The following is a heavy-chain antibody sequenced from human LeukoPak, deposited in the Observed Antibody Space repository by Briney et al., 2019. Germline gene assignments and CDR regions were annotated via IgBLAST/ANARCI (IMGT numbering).Heavy chain of an antibody. CDR1: GGTFSTYG. CDR3: ARGYDFWSGDIN. Sequence: GASVKVSCKASGGTFSTYGITWVRQAPGQGLEWMGGIIPMFDTADHAQKFQGRVTITADESTSTAYMELSSLRSEDTAVYYCARGYDFWSGDINWGQGTLVTVSS. J-gene: IGHJ4*02. D-gene: IGHD3-3*01. CDR2: IIPMFDTA. V-gene: IGHV1-69*01.